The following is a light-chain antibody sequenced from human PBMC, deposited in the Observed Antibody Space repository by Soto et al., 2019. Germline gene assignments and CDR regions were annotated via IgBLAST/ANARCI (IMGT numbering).Light chain of an antibody. CDR1: QSVPSTY. CDR3: QQFGNSPWT. CDR2: GTS. V-gene: IGKV3-20*01. J-gene: IGKJ1*01. Sequence: VLSQSPGRLSLSPGERATLSCRASQSVPSTYFAWYQQKSGQPPRLLISGTSNRATGIPDRFSGSGSERDFTLTISRLEPEDFAVYFCQQFGNSPWTFGQGTKVDIK.